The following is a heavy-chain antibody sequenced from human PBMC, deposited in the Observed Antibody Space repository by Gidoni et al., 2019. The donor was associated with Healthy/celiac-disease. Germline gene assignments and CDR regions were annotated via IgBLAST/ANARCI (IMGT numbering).Heavy chain of an antibody. J-gene: IGHJ4*02. CDR1: GGSFSGYY. CDR3: ARGPSLLWFRELSYQFDY. Sequence: QVQLQQWGAGLLKPSETLSLTCAVYGGSFSGYYWSWIRQPPGKGLEWIGEINHSGSTNYNPSLKSRVTISVDTSKNQFSLKLSSVTAADTAVYYCARGPSLLWFRELSYQFDYWGQGTLVTVSS. V-gene: IGHV4-34*01. D-gene: IGHD3-10*01. CDR2: INHSGST.